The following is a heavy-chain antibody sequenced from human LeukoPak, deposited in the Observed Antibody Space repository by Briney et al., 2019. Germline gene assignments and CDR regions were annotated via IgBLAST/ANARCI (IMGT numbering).Heavy chain of an antibody. CDR2: IIPIFGTA. V-gene: IGHV1-69*13. Sequence: GASVKVSCKASGGTFSSYAISWVRQAPGQGLEWMGGIIPIFGTANYAQKFQGRVTITADESTSTAYMELSSLGSEDTAVYYCASYYSSGWYDHLRTGKYFGYWGQGTLVTVSS. J-gene: IGHJ4*02. D-gene: IGHD6-19*01. CDR1: GGTFSSYA. CDR3: ASYYSSGWYDHLRTGKYFGY.